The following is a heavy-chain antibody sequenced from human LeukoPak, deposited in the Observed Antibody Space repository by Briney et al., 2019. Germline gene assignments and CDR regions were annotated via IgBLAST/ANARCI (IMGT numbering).Heavy chain of an antibody. J-gene: IGHJ6*02. CDR3: AKALSSDGYNYEKALDV. V-gene: IGHV3-23*01. D-gene: IGHD5-24*01. CDR1: GFTFSTYA. Sequence: PGGSLRLSCAASGFTFSTYAMARVRQAPGKGLEWVSGISGSGIHTYYPDSMKGRFIISRDNSKNSLYLQLNSLRVEDTALYHCAKALSSDGYNYEKALDVWGRGTTVTVFS. CDR2: ISGSGIHT.